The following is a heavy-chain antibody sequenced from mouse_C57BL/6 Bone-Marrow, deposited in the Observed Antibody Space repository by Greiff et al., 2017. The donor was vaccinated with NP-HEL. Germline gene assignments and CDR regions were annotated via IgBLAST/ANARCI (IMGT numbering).Heavy chain of an antibody. J-gene: IGHJ3*01. Sequence: EVQRVESGPELVKPGASVKIPCKASGYTFTDYNMDWVKQSHGKSLEWIGDINPNNGGTIYNQKFKGKATLTVDKSSSTAYMELRSLTSEDTAVYYCARNADLRGFAYWGQGTLVTVSA. V-gene: IGHV1-18*01. CDR1: GYTFTDYN. CDR3: ARNADLRGFAY. D-gene: IGHD1-1*01. CDR2: INPNNGGT.